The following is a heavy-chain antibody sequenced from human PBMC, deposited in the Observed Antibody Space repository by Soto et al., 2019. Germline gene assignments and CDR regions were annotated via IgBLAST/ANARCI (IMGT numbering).Heavy chain of an antibody. CDR2: IYYSGST. CDR1: GGSISSYY. Sequence: SETLSLTCTVSGGSISSYYWSWIRQPPGKGLEWIGDIYYSGSTNYNPSLKSRVTISVDTSKNQFSLKLSSVTAADTAVYYCEREADSSSWSDYSNWFDPSGQGTLVTVSS. J-gene: IGHJ5*02. D-gene: IGHD6-13*01. V-gene: IGHV4-59*01. CDR3: EREADSSSWSDYSNWFDP.